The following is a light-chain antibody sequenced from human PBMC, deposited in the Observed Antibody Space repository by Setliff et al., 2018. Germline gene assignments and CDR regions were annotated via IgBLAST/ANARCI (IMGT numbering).Light chain of an antibody. J-gene: IGLJ1*01. CDR3: AAWDDSLNGYA. V-gene: IGLV1-44*01. Sequence: QSALTQPPSASGTPGQRVTISCSGSSSNIGSNTVNWYQQLPGTAPKLLIYRNNQRPSGVPDRFSGSKSGTSASLAISGLQSEDEADYYCAAWDDSLNGYAFGTGTKV. CDR2: RNN. CDR1: SSNIGSNT.